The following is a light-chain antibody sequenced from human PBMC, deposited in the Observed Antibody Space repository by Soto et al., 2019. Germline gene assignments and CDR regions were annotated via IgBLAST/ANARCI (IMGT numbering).Light chain of an antibody. J-gene: IGKJ1*01. CDR2: AIS. CDR3: QQYGISRT. V-gene: IGKV3-20*01. Sequence: EIVLTQSPGPPSFSPGGRATPTCRASQSVTNNYLAWYQQKSGQAPRLLICAISSRATGIPDRFSGSGSGTDFTLTISRLEPEDFAVYYCQQYGISRTFGQGTKVDTK. CDR1: QSVTNNY.